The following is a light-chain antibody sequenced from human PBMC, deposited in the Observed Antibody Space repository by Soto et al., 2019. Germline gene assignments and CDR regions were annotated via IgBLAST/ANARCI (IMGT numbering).Light chain of an antibody. CDR3: LQRNNWPPWT. V-gene: IGKV3-11*01. CDR1: QNVGTF. Sequence: EIVMTQSPDSLSVSPGERATLSCRASQNVGTFLAWYQLKPGQAPRLVIYDASNRAAGIPDRFSGSGSGTDFTLTISGLEPEDFALYYCLQRNNWPPWTFGQGTKVDIK. J-gene: IGKJ1*01. CDR2: DAS.